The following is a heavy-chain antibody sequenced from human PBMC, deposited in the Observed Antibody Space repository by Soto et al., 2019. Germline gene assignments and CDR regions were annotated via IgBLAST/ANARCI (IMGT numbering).Heavy chain of an antibody. CDR3: ARFIAVPTGFDY. CDR2: IYYSGST. CDR1: GGSISSYY. J-gene: IGHJ4*02. Sequence: PSETLSLTCTVPGGSISSYYWSWIRQPPGKGLEWIGYIYYSGSTNYNPSLKSRVTISVDTSKNQFSLKLSSVTATDTAVYYCARFIAVPTGFDYWGQGTLVTVSS. D-gene: IGHD6-19*01. V-gene: IGHV4-59*01.